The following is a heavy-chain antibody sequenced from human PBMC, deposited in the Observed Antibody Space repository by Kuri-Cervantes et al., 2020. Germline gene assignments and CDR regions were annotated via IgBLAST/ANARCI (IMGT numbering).Heavy chain of an antibody. D-gene: IGHD1-14*01. CDR2: IKQDGSEK. J-gene: IGHJ3*02. CDR3: AKDITRTFNSFDI. Sequence: GESLKISCAASGFTFSSYGMHWVRQAPGKGLEWVANIKQDGSEKYYVDSVKGRFTISRDNAKNSLYLQMNSLRAEDTALYYCAKDITRTFNSFDIWGQGTMVTDSS. CDR1: GFTFSSYG. V-gene: IGHV3-7*03.